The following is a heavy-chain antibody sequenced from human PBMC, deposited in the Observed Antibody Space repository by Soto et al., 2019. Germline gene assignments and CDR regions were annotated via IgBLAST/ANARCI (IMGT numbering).Heavy chain of an antibody. V-gene: IGHV1-3*01. CDR1: GGTFSSYA. D-gene: IGHD6-19*01. Sequence: GASVKVSCKASGGTFSSYAISWVRQAPGQGLEWMGWINAGDGSTKYSPKFQARVTITRDTSASTVYLELTSLTSEDRAVYFCARDHHSSRPYYFDYWGPGTQVTVSS. CDR2: INAGDGST. CDR3: ARDHHSSRPYYFDY. J-gene: IGHJ4*02.